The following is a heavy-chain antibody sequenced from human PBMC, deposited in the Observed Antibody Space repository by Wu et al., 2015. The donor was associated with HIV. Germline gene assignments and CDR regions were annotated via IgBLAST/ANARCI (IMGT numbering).Heavy chain of an antibody. J-gene: IGHJ6*02. V-gene: IGHV1-69*15. CDR3: ARISLGYRTYPYYFYGMDI. D-gene: IGHD5-18*01. CDR2: IIPIFETT. Sequence: QVQLVQSGAEVKKPGSSVKVSCKASGGTFSSFGLTWVRQAPGQGLEWMGRIIPIFETTNYAQKFQGRVTITAYESTSTAYMEMRSLRSEDTAVYYCARISLGYRTYPYYFYGMDIWGQGTTVTVSS. CDR1: GGTFSSFG.